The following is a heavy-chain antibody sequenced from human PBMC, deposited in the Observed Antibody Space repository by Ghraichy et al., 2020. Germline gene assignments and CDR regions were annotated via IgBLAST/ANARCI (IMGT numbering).Heavy chain of an antibody. J-gene: IGHJ3*02. V-gene: IGHV3-11*01. Sequence: GSLRLSCAASGFTFSDYYMSWIRQAPGKGLEWVSYISSSGSTIYYADSVKGRFTISRDNAKTSLYLQMNSLRAEDTAVYYCARGGIVGATLSGLYAFDIWGPGTMVTVSS. CDR2: ISSSGSTI. CDR1: GFTFSDYY. CDR3: ARGGIVGATLSGLYAFDI. D-gene: IGHD1-26*01.